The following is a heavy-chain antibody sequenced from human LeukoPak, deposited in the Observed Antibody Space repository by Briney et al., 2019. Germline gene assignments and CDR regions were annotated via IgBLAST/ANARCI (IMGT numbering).Heavy chain of an antibody. CDR1: GDSLSSHY. CDR2: IHYSVTT. CDR3: ARLHYDTSGLYYYFDY. J-gene: IGHJ4*02. D-gene: IGHD3-22*01. V-gene: IGHV4-59*08. Sequence: SETLSLTCTVSGDSLSSHYWSWIRQPPGKGLEWIGYIHYSVTTYYNPSLKSRIAISVDTSKNQFSLKLTSVTAADTAVYYCARLHYDTSGLYYYFDYWGQGTLVTVSS.